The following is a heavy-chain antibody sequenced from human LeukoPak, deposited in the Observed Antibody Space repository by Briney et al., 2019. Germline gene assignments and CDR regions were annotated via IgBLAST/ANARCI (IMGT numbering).Heavy chain of an antibody. Sequence: GGSLTLSCLASGFTFSSYAMSWVPQAPGKGLEWVSAIRESGDSTHYADSVKGRFTISRDNSKNTLYLQMNSLRAEDTAVYYCAKTKPYGTTWYGGIDWGQGALVTVS. CDR3: AKTKPYGTTWYGGID. CDR1: GFTFSSYA. D-gene: IGHD6-13*01. CDR2: IRESGDST. V-gene: IGHV3-23*01. J-gene: IGHJ4*02.